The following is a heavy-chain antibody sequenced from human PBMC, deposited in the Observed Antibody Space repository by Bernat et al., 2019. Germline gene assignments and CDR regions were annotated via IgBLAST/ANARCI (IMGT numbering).Heavy chain of an antibody. Sequence: QVQLQESGPGLVKPSETLSLTCTVSGGSISSYYWSWIRQPPGKGLEWIAYIYYSGSTNYNPSLTSRVTISIDTSKKQFSLRLTSETAADTAVYYCARRVGNSDYFDYWGQGTLVTVSS. J-gene: IGHJ4*02. V-gene: IGHV4-59*08. CDR1: GGSISSYY. CDR3: ARRVGNSDYFDY. CDR2: IYYSGST. D-gene: IGHD4-23*01.